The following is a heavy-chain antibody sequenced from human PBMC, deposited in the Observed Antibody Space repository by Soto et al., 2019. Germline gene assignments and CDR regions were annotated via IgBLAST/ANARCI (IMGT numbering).Heavy chain of an antibody. CDR1: VFTFNTNA. J-gene: IGHJ4*02. Sequence: VGSLRLSCASSVFTFNTNAMHCVRQAPGKGLEWVAVISSDGSNKDYADSVKGRFTISRDNSKNTLYLQMNSVRVEDTAVYYCAKEVDTSFEYWGQGTLVIVSS. D-gene: IGHD5-12*01. CDR3: AKEVDTSFEY. CDR2: ISSDGSNK. V-gene: IGHV3-30-3*01.